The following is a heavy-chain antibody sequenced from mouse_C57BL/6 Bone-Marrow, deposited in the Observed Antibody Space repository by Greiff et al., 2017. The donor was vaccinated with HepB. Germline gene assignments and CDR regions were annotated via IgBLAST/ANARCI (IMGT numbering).Heavy chain of an antibody. D-gene: IGHD2-4*01. V-gene: IGHV1-81*01. CDR2: IYPRSGNT. CDR1: GYTFTSYG. CDR3: ARYDYAVPFAY. J-gene: IGHJ3*01. Sequence: QVQLQQSGAELARPGASVKLSCKASGYTFTSYGISWVKQRTGQGLEWIGEIYPRSGNTYYNEKFKGKATLTADKSSSTAYMELRSLTSEDSAVYFFARYDYAVPFAYWGQGTLVTVSA.